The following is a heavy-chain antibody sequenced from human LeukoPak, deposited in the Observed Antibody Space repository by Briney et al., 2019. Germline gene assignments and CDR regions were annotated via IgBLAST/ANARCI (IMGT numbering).Heavy chain of an antibody. J-gene: IGHJ4*02. Sequence: GGSLRLSCAASGFIFSNYWMNWVRQTPGKGLEGVANIKEDGSEKYYVDSVKGRFTISRDNAKNSLYLQMNSLRVEDTAVYYCARDIGDSWGQGTLVTVSS. V-gene: IGHV3-7*01. CDR1: GFIFSNYW. D-gene: IGHD1-26*01. CDR3: ARDIGDS. CDR2: IKEDGSEK.